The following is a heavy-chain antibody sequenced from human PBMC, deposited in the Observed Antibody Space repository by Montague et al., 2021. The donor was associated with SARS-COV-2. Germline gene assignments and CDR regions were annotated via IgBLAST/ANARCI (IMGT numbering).Heavy chain of an antibody. V-gene: IGHV4-59*08. D-gene: IGHD3-3*01. Sequence: SETLSLTCTVSGGSITSYYWSWIRQPPGKGLEWIGDSYYRGSTNXXPSLKSRVTISVDTSKNQFSLKLSSVTAADTAVYYCARHLRSKIFGVVRYPGGFDYWGKGTLVTVSS. J-gene: IGHJ4*02. CDR2: SYYRGST. CDR1: GGSITSYY. CDR3: ARHLRSKIFGVVRYPGGFDY.